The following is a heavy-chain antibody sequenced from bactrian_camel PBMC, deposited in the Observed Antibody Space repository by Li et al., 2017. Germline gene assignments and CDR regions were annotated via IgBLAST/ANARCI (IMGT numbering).Heavy chain of an antibody. CDR2: ISLGGEGT. CDR1: GFTFSGYA. V-gene: IGHV3S31*01. J-gene: IGHJ4*01. Sequence: VQLVESGGDLVQPGGSLRLSCVASGFTFSGYAMSWVRQAPGKEREVVATISLGGEGTYYADSVKGRFTISRDNVKNTLYLQMNSLKPEDTAMYYCAADTKWLHLRTEYNYWGQGTQVTVS. D-gene: IGHD2*01. CDR3: AADTKWLHLRTEYNY.